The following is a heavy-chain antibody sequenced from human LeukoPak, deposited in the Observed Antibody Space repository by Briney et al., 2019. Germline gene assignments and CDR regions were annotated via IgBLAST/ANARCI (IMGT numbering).Heavy chain of an antibody. Sequence: SVKVSCKXSGGTFSSYAISWVRQAPGQGLEWMGRIIPIFGTANYSQKFQGRVTITTDESTSTAYMELSRLRSEDTAVYYCASPLLPGIAVAAKSGYYFDYWGQGTLVTVSS. CDR3: ASPLLPGIAVAAKSGYYFDY. D-gene: IGHD6-19*01. J-gene: IGHJ4*02. V-gene: IGHV1-69*05. CDR1: GGTFSSYA. CDR2: IIPIFGTA.